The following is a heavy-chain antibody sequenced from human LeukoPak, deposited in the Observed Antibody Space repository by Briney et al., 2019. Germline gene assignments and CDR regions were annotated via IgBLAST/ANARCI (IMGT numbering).Heavy chain of an antibody. CDR1: GFTFSSYS. D-gene: IGHD2-21*02. V-gene: IGHV3-48*01. Sequence: GGSLRLSCAASGFTFSSYSMNWVRQAPGKGLEWVSYISSSSSSIYYADSVKGRFTISRDNAKNSLYLQMNSLRAEDTAVYYCARGDRYYYYVDVWGKGTTVTVSS. J-gene: IGHJ6*03. CDR3: ARGDRYYYYVDV. CDR2: ISSSSSSI.